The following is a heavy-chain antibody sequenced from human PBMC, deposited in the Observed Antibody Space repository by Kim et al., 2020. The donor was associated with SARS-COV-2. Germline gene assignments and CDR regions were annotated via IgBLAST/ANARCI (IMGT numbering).Heavy chain of an antibody. CDR2: TYYKSKWYY. CDR1: GDSVSSNSAT. Sequence: SQTLSLTCAISGDSVSSNSATWNWIRQSPSRGLEWLGRTYYKSKWYYDYALSVKSRVTIKPDTSKNHFSLQLNSVTPEDTAVYYCARQRFALDYWGQGTLVTVSS. D-gene: IGHD3-3*01. J-gene: IGHJ4*02. V-gene: IGHV6-1*01. CDR3: ARQRFALDY.